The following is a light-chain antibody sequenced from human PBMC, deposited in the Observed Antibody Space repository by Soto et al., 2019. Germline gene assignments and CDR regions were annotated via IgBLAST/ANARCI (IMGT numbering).Light chain of an antibody. CDR2: AVS. Sequence: DIQMTQSPSSLSASVGDRVTITCRASQDIADYLAWYQQKPGQVPNLLIYAVSTFQSGVPSRFTGSGSGTYFTLTITGLQPEDFATYYCQNYDSAPWTFGQGTKVEF. J-gene: IGKJ1*01. CDR1: QDIADY. V-gene: IGKV1-27*01. CDR3: QNYDSAPWT.